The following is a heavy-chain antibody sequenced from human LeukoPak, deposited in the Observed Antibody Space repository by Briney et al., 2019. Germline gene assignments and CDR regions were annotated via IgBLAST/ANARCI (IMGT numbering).Heavy chain of an antibody. CDR3: ARDFNWNQLYYFDH. Sequence: PGGSLRLSCAASGFTFSSYWMSWVRQAPGKGLEWAANIKQDGSEKYYVDSVKGRFTISRDNAKNSLYLQMNSLRAEDTAVYYCARDFNWNQLYYFDHWGQGTLVTVSS. CDR1: GFTFSSYW. J-gene: IGHJ4*02. V-gene: IGHV3-7*01. CDR2: IKQDGSEK. D-gene: IGHD1-20*01.